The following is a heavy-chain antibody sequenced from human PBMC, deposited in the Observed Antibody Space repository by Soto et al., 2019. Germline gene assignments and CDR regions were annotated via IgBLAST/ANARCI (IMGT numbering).Heavy chain of an antibody. V-gene: IGHV4-59*01. CDR3: AKDSSPQPIFRITMVRGAALFDY. Sequence: SETLSLTCTVSGGSISSYYWSWIRQPPGKGLEWIGYIYYSGSTNYNPSLKSRVTISVDTSKNQFSLKLSSVTAADTAVYYCAKDSSPQPIFRITMVRGAALFDYWGQGTLVTVSS. CDR2: IYYSGST. J-gene: IGHJ4*02. CDR1: GGSISSYY. D-gene: IGHD3-10*01.